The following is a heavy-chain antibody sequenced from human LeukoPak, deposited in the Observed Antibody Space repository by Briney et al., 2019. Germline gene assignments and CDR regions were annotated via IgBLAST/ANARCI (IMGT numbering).Heavy chain of an antibody. J-gene: IGHJ5*02. D-gene: IGHD4-17*01. CDR3: ARMGTVTTKFAP. Sequence: PSETLSLTCAVSGYSISSGYYWGWIRQPPGKGLEWIGEINHSGSTNYNPSLKSRVTISVDTSKNQFSLKLSSVTAADTAVYYCARMGTVTTKFAPWGQGTLVTVSS. V-gene: IGHV4-38-2*01. CDR1: GYSISSGYY. CDR2: INHSGST.